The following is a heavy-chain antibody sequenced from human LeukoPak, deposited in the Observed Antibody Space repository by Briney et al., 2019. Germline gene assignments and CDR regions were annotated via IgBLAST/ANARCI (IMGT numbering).Heavy chain of an antibody. CDR3: ARGDLTIGGSVFDY. Sequence: SETLSLTCAVYGGSFSGYYWSWIRQPPGKGLEWIGEINHSGSTNYNPSLKSRVTIPVDTTKNQFSFKLSSVPAADTPVYYFARGDLTIGGSVFDYWGQGTLVTVSS. V-gene: IGHV4-34*01. J-gene: IGHJ4*02. CDR1: GGSFSGYY. CDR2: INHSGST. D-gene: IGHD1-1*01.